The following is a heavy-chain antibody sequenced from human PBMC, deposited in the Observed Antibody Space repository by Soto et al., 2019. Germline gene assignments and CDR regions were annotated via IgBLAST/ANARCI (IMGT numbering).Heavy chain of an antibody. D-gene: IGHD3-22*01. Sequence: SGPTLVNPTQTLTLTCTFSGFSLSTSGVSERWIRQPPGKVLEWFALIYFDDDKCFSPSLKSRLTIIKDISKNQVVLTMINMDPVDTATYYCAHRPYYDSSGYLLDYWGQGTLVTVSS. J-gene: IGHJ4*02. CDR1: GFSLSTSGVS. CDR3: AHRPYYDSSGYLLDY. V-gene: IGHV2-5*02. CDR2: IYFDDDK.